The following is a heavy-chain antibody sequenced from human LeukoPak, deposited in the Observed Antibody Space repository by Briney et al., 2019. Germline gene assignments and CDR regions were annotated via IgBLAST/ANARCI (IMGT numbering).Heavy chain of an antibody. J-gene: IGHJ5*02. Sequence: SVKVSCKASGGTFSSYAISWVRQAPGQGLEWMGGIIPIFGTANYAQKFQGRVTITADESTSTAYMELSSLRSEDTAVYFCARDTSEGDYAWWFDPWGQGTLVTVAS. V-gene: IGHV1-69*13. CDR1: GGTFSSYA. CDR3: ARDTSEGDYAWWFDP. D-gene: IGHD3-16*01. CDR2: IIPIFGTA.